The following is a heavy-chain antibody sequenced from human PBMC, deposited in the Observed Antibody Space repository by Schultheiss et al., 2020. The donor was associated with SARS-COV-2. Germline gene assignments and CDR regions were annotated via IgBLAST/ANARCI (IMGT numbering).Heavy chain of an antibody. CDR1: GFTFSSYA. D-gene: IGHD6-13*01. J-gene: IGHJ6*02. Sequence: GGSLRLSCAASGFTFSSYAMSWVRQAPGKGLEWVSAISGSGGSTYYADSVKGRFTISRDNAKNTLYLQMNSLRAEDTAVYYCARAAGGSSWYVPYHYYYYYYGMDVWGQGTTVTVSS. V-gene: IGHV3-23*01. CDR3: ARAAGGSSWYVPYHYYYYYYGMDV. CDR2: ISGSGGST.